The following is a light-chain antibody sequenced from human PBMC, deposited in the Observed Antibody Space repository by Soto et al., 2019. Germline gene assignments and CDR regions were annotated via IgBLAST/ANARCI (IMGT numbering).Light chain of an antibody. J-gene: IGKJ5*01. Sequence: EIVLTQSPATLSLSPGEGATLSCRARQSITNYLAWYQQKPGQAPRLLIYDVSNRATGIPARFSGSGSGTDFTLTISSLEPEDSAVYYCQQRHMWPITFGQGTRLEI. V-gene: IGKV3-11*01. CDR3: QQRHMWPIT. CDR1: QSITNY. CDR2: DVS.